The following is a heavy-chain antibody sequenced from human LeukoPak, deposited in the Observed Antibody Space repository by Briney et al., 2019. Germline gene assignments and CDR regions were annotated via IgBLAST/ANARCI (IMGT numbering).Heavy chain of an antibody. V-gene: IGHV1-3*04. CDR2: ITIGDGHT. J-gene: IGHJ4*02. D-gene: IGHD6-19*01. CDR1: GYTFSGHS. CDR3: TRGAVAGNGYGY. Sequence: ASVKISCKGSGYTFSGHSLHWVRQAPGQRPEWMGWITIGDGHTRYSQKFQEGLTFTRDTPAATAYMELRNLQSEDTAIYYCTRGAVAGNGYGYWGQGTLVTVSS.